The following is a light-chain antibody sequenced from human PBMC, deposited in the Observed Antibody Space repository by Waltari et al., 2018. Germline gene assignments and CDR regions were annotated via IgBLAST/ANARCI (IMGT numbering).Light chain of an antibody. CDR1: QSVSTK. V-gene: IGKV3-15*01. CDR3: QHDEGWPPWT. J-gene: IGKJ1*01. CDR2: AAS. Sequence: EIVLTQSPATLSVSPGERATLSCRASQSVSTKVAWYQQRPGQAPRLLIYAASSRAPGVPARFGGSGSETDFTLTISGLQSEDFAVYYCQHDEGWPPWTFGQGTKV.